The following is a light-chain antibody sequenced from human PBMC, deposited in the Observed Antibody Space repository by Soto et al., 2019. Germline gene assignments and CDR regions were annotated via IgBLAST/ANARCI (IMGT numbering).Light chain of an antibody. CDR1: SSDVGGYNY. CDR2: GVS. Sequence: QSVLTQPPSASGSPGQSVTISCTGTSSDVGGYNYVSWYQQHPGKAPKLMIYGVSKRPSGVPDRFSGSKSGNTASLTVSGLQAEDEADYYCSSYAGSNNVFGTGTKV. J-gene: IGLJ1*01. V-gene: IGLV2-8*01. CDR3: SSYAGSNNV.